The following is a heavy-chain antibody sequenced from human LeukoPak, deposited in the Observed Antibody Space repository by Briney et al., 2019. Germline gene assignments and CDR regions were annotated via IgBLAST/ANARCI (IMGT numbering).Heavy chain of an antibody. Sequence: GESLKISCQGSGYSFTSYWIGWVRQMPGKGLEWMGIIYPGDSDTRYSPSFQGQVTISADKSISTAYLQWSSLKASDTAMYYCTHRYYDSSGYYLDAFDIWGQGTMVTVSS. J-gene: IGHJ3*02. CDR2: IYPGDSDT. CDR3: THRYYDSSGYYLDAFDI. CDR1: GYSFTSYW. V-gene: IGHV5-51*01. D-gene: IGHD3-22*01.